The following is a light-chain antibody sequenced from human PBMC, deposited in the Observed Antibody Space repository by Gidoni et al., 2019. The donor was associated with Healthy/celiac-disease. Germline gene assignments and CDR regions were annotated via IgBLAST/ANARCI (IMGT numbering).Light chain of an antibody. Sequence: IFMTQSPATLSVSPGERATLSCRASQSVSSNLAWYQQKPGQAPRILIYGASTRATCIPARFSGSGSGTEFNLTISSLQYEDFAVYYCQQYNNWPLLTFGGGTKVEIK. CDR1: QSVSSN. CDR3: QQYNNWPLLT. J-gene: IGKJ4*01. V-gene: IGKV3-15*01. CDR2: GAS.